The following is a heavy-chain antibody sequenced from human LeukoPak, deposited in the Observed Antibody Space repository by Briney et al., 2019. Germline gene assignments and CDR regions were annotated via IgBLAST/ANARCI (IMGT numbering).Heavy chain of an antibody. V-gene: IGHV4-30-4*01. J-gene: IGHJ6*02. CDR3: ARDSSYDHYYGMDV. D-gene: IGHD2-15*01. CDR1: GGSISSGDYY. Sequence: PSETLSLTCTVSGGSISSGDYYLSWIRQPPGKGLEWIVYIYYSGSTYYNPSLKSRVTISVDTSKNQFSLKLSSVTAADTAVYYCARDSSYDHYYGMDVWGQGTTVTVSS. CDR2: IYYSGST.